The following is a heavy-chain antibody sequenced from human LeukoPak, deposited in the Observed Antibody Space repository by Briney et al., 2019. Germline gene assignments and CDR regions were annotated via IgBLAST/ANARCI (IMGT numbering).Heavy chain of an antibody. CDR2: IIPIFGTA. CDR3: ARHGAWDAFDI. V-gene: IGHV1-69*13. CDR1: GGTFSSYA. Sequence: ASVKVSCKASGGTFSSYAISWVRQAPGQGLEWMGGIIPIFGTANYAQKFQGRVTITADESTSTAYMELRSLRSDDTAVYYCARHGAWDAFDIWGQGTMVTVSS. D-gene: IGHD4/OR15-4a*01. J-gene: IGHJ3*02.